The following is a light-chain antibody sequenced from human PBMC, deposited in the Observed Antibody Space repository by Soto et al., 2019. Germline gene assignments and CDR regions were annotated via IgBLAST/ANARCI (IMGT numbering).Light chain of an antibody. V-gene: IGKV3D-15*01. CDR1: QSVSSN. CDR2: GAS. CDR3: QQYNKWPLT. J-gene: IGKJ4*01. Sequence: EIVMTQSRATLSVSPGERATLSCRASQSVSSNLAWYQQKPGQAPRLLIYGASTRATGIPARFSGSGSGTEFTLTISSLQSEDFAVYYCQQYNKWPLTFGGGTKVEIK.